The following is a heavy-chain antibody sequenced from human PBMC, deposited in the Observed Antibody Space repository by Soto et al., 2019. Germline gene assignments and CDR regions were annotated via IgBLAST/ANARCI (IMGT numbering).Heavy chain of an antibody. CDR3: VKDLSGSYSFDF. Sequence: GGSLRLSCSASGFTFSTYAMHWVRQAPGKGLEYVSTITTNGGNTYYADSVKGRFTISRDNSKNTLYLQMSSLRAVDTAVYYCVKDLSGSYSFDFWGQGTLVTVSS. J-gene: IGHJ4*02. CDR2: ITTNGGNT. CDR1: GFTFSTYA. V-gene: IGHV3-64D*08. D-gene: IGHD3-10*01.